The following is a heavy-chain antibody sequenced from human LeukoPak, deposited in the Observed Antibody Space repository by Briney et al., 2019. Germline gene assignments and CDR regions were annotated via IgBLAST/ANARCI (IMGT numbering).Heavy chain of an antibody. Sequence: GGSLRLSCATSGFTFSNYVMSWVRQAPGKGLEWVSAITGSGGDTYYADSVKGRFTISRDNSKNTLYLQMNSVRAEDTAVYYCAKASGASRPYYFDYWGQGTLVTVSS. D-gene: IGHD3-10*01. J-gene: IGHJ4*02. CDR1: GFTFSNYV. V-gene: IGHV3-23*01. CDR2: ITGSGGDT. CDR3: AKASGASRPYYFDY.